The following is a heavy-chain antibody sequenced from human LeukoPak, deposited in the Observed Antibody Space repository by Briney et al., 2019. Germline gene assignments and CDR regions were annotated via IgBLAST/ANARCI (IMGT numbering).Heavy chain of an antibody. CDR2: ISWDGGST. D-gene: IGHD2-15*01. J-gene: IGHJ4*02. CDR1: GFTFDDYT. CDR3: VKALGYCSGGSCYFDY. Sequence: GGSLRLSCAASGFTFDDYTMHWVRQGPGKGLEWVSLISWDGGSTYYADSVKGRFTISRDNSKNSLYLQMNSLGTEDTALYYCVKALGYCSGGSCYFDYWGQGTLVTVSS. V-gene: IGHV3-43*01.